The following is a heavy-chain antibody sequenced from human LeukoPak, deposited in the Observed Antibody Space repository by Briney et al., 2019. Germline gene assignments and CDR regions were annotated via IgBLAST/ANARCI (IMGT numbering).Heavy chain of an antibody. CDR3: ARERIVGTIGAFDI. V-gene: IGHV1-69*13. CDR2: IIPIFGTA. Sequence: SVKVSCKASGGTFSSYAISWVRQAPGQGLEWMGGIIPIFGTANYAQKFQGRVTITAHEFTSTAYMELSSLRSEDTAVYYCARERIVGTIGAFDIWGQGTMVTVSS. D-gene: IGHD1-26*01. CDR1: GGTFSSYA. J-gene: IGHJ3*02.